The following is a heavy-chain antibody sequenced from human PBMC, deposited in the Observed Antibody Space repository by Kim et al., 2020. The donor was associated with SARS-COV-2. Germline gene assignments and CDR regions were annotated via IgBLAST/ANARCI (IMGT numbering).Heavy chain of an antibody. CDR3: ATDGI. J-gene: IGHJ4*02. Sequence: FVPEDGAPIYAQKFQSRVTMTEDTSTATAYMELSSLRSEDTAVYYCATDGIWGQGTLVTVSS. V-gene: IGHV1-24*01. CDR2: FVPEDGAP. D-gene: IGHD1-20*01.